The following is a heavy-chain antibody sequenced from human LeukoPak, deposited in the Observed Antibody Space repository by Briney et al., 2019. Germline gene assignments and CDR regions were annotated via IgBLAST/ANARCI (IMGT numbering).Heavy chain of an antibody. CDR3: ARAEVAGYYYGSGSYYQV. CDR2: IKHSGST. D-gene: IGHD3-10*01. CDR1: GGSFSGYY. Sequence: PSETLSLTCAVYGGSFSGYYWSWIRQPPGKGLEWIGEIKHSGSTNYNPSRKSRVTISVDTSKNQFSLKLSSVTAADTAVYYCARAEVAGYYYGSGSYYQVWGQGTLVTVSS. V-gene: IGHV4-34*01. J-gene: IGHJ4*02.